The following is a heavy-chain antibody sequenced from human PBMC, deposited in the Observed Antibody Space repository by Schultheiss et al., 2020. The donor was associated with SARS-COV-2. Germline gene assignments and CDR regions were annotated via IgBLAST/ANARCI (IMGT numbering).Heavy chain of an antibody. Sequence: LRLSCTVSGGSISSGGYYWSWIRQHPGKGLEWIGYIYYSGSTYYNPSLKSLVTISVDTSKNQFSLKLSSVTAADTAVYYCASGVDSSSPRAFDYWGQGTLVTVSS. CDR2: IYYSGST. V-gene: IGHV4-31*01. CDR1: GGSISSGGYY. J-gene: IGHJ4*02. CDR3: ASGVDSSSPRAFDY. D-gene: IGHD6-6*01.